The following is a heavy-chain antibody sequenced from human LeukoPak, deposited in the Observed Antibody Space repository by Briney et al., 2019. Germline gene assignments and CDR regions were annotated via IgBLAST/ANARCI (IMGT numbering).Heavy chain of an antibody. D-gene: IGHD5-18*01. CDR3: ARDILPSSYGYYYGMDV. V-gene: IGHV1-46*01. CDR2: INPSGGST. J-gene: IGHJ6*02. Sequence: GASVKVSCKASGYTFTSYYMHWVRQAPGQGLEWMGIINPSGGSTSYAQKFQGRVTMTRDTSTSTVYMELSSLRSEDTAVYYCARDILPSSYGYYYGMDVWGQGTTVTVSS. CDR1: GYTFTSYY.